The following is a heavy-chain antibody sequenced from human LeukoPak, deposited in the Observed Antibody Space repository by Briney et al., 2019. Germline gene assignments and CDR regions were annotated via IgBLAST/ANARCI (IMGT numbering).Heavy chain of an antibody. D-gene: IGHD4-17*01. CDR2: IYYSGST. CDR1: GGSISNYY. V-gene: IGHV4-59*08. CDR3: ATGDDYGDYFRY. J-gene: IGHJ4*02. Sequence: SETLSLTCTVSGGSISNYYWSWIRQPPGKGLEWIGYIYYSGSTNYNPSLESRVTISVDTSKDQFSLRLSSVTAADTAVYYCATGDDYGDYFRYWGQGTLVTVSS.